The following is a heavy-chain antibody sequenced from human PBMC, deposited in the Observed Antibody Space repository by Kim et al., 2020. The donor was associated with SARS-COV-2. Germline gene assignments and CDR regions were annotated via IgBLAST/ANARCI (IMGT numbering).Heavy chain of an antibody. CDR3: ARDRGFDYYDNSGSDY. Sequence: GGSRRLSCAASGFTFSSYSMSWVRQAPGKGLEWVSSISSSSGSYMSQADSVKGRFTVSRDNAKNSLYLQMNSLRAEDTAVYYCARDRGFDYYDNSGSDYWGQGTLVTVSS. CDR2: ISSSSGSYM. J-gene: IGHJ4*02. CDR1: GFTFSSYS. V-gene: IGHV3-21*01. D-gene: IGHD3-22*01.